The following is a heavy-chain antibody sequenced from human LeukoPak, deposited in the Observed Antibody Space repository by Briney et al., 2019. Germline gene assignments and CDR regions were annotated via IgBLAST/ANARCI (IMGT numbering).Heavy chain of an antibody. J-gene: IGHJ4*02. CDR2: FNPSSGST. Sequence: GASVKVSCKASGYSLTTYYIHWVRQAPGQGFEWIGIFNPSSGSTSYAQKFQGRVTMTRDTSTSTVYMELSSLRSEDTAVYYCASRASCSGGSCYMFDYWGQGTLVTVSS. V-gene: IGHV1-46*01. D-gene: IGHD2-15*01. CDR3: ASRASCSGGSCYMFDY. CDR1: GYSLTTYY.